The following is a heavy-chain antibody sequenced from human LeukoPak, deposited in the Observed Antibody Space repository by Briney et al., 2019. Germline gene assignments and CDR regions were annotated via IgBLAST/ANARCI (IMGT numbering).Heavy chain of an antibody. CDR3: ARTYAYDATGDRGH. CDR1: RFTFNKYY. V-gene: IGHV3-7*01. Sequence: GGSLRLSCVASRFTFNKYYMSWVRQAPGKGLQWVANINPDGSEKHYVDSVKGRFTISRDNAKNSLYLQMSSLRAEDTAVYYCARTYAYDATGDRGHWGQGTLVTVSS. J-gene: IGHJ4*02. D-gene: IGHD3-16*01. CDR2: INPDGSEK.